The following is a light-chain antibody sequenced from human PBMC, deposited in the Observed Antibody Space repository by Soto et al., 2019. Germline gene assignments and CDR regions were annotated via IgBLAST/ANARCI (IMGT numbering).Light chain of an antibody. CDR1: MRDVGAYNL. CDR2: EVR. Sequence: QSALTQPASVSGSAGQSITISCSGTMRDVGAYNLVSWYQQHPGTAPKLIMYEVRNRPSGISSRFSGSRSCNTASLTSSGLQPEEDGDYYCSAYTARSTLVFGGGTKLTVL. J-gene: IGLJ3*02. V-gene: IGLV2-14*01. CDR3: SAYTARSTLV.